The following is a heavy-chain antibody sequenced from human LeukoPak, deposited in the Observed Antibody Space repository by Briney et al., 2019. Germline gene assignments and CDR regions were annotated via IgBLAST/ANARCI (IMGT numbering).Heavy chain of an antibody. D-gene: IGHD3-10*01. CDR1: GFTFSSYS. Sequence: GGSLRLSCAASGFTFSSYSINWVRQAPGKGLEWVSSISSSSSYIYYADSVKGRFTISRDNAKNSLYLQMNSLRAEDTAVYYCARAGASLLWFGELLSWGQGTLVTVS. V-gene: IGHV3-21*01. J-gene: IGHJ4*02. CDR2: ISSSSSYI. CDR3: ARAGASLLWFGELLS.